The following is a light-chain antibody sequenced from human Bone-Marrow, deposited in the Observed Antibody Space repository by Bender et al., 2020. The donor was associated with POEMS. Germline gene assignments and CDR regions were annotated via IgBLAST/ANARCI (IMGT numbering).Light chain of an antibody. CDR3: AVWDDRLNGWV. J-gene: IGLJ3*02. CDR2: RNH. CDR1: DPNIGNNY. Sequence: QSVLTQPPSVSGPPGQTVTISCSGSDPNIGNNYVYWYQQYPGTAPKLLISRNHQRPSTIPDRFSGSKSGASGSLTVSGLLSEDEADYYCAVWDDRLNGWVFGGGTKLTVL. V-gene: IGLV1-47*01.